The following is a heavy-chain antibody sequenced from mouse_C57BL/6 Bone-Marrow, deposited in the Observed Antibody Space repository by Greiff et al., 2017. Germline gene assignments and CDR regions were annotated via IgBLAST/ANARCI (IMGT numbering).Heavy chain of an antibody. J-gene: IGHJ1*03. V-gene: IGHV1-69*01. CDR2: IDPSDSYT. Sequence: VQLQQPGAELVMPGASVKLSCKASGYTFTSYWMHWVKQRPGQGLEWIGEIDPSDSYTNYNQKFKGKSTLTVDKSSSTAYMQLSSLTSEDSAVYYCARAYYGSSPYWYFDVWGTGTTVTVSS. D-gene: IGHD1-1*01. CDR1: GYTFTSYW. CDR3: ARAYYGSSPYWYFDV.